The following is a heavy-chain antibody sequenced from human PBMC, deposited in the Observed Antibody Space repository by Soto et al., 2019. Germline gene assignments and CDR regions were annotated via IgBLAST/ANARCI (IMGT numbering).Heavy chain of an antibody. Sequence: VQLVESGGGLVQPGRSLRLSCAASGFTFDDYAMHWVRQAPGKGLEWVAVIWYDGSNKYYADSVKGRFTISRDNSKNTLYLQMNSLRGEDTAVYYCARDPGKWGRSYYGMDVWGQGTTVTVSS. CDR3: ARDPGKWGRSYYGMDV. CDR1: GFTFDDYA. J-gene: IGHJ6*02. D-gene: IGHD3-16*01. V-gene: IGHV3-33*08. CDR2: IWYDGSNK.